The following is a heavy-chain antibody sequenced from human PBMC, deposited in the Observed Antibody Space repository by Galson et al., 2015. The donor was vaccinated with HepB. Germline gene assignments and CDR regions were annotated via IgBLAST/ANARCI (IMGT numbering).Heavy chain of an antibody. J-gene: IGHJ6*02. V-gene: IGHV3-21*01. Sequence: SLRLSCAASGFTFSSYSMNWVRQAPGKGLEWVSSISSSSSYIYYADSVKGRFTISRDNAKNSLYLQMNSLRAEDTAVYYCARDRKGMGIAAAGKDYYYYYGMDVWGQGTTVTVSS. CDR2: ISSSSSYI. D-gene: IGHD6-13*01. CDR1: GFTFSSYS. CDR3: ARDRKGMGIAAAGKDYYYYYGMDV.